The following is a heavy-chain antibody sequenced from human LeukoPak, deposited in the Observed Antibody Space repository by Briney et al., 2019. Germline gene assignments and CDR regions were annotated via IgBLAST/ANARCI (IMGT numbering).Heavy chain of an antibody. CDR3: ASAATFSVDY. Sequence: VKPSETLSLTCTVSGGSVSSSFYYWGWIRQPPGKGLEWIGSLYYSGSTHYNPSLKSRVTMSVDTSMNQFSLNLSSVTAADTAVFFCASAATFSVDYWGQGTLVTVSS. CDR2: LYYSGST. J-gene: IGHJ4*02. D-gene: IGHD2-15*01. CDR1: GGSVSSSFYY. V-gene: IGHV4-39*01.